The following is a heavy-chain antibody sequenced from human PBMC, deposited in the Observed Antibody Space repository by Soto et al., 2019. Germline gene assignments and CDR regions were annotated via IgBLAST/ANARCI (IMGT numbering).Heavy chain of an antibody. V-gene: IGHV3-30*18. CDR1: GFTFSSYG. Sequence: GGSLRLSCAASGFTFSSYGMHWVRQAPGKGLEWVAVISYDGSNKYYADSVKGRFIISRDNSKNTLYLQMNSLRAEDTAVYYCAKDQVVPAEGVFDYWGQGTLVTVSS. CDR2: ISYDGSNK. J-gene: IGHJ4*02. D-gene: IGHD2-2*01. CDR3: AKDQVVPAEGVFDY.